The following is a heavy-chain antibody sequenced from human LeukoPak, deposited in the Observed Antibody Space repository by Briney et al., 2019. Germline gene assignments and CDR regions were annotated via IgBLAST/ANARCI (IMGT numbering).Heavy chain of an antibody. CDR1: GFTFSRYA. Sequence: GGSLRLSCAASGFTFSRYAMSWVRQAPGKGLEWVANIKQDGSEKYYVDSVKGRFTISRDNGKNSLYLQMNSLRAEDTAVYYCAREMRSDIVVVVAATYYYYYGMDVWGQGTTVTVSS. V-gene: IGHV3-7*01. J-gene: IGHJ6*02. D-gene: IGHD2-15*01. CDR3: AREMRSDIVVVVAATYYYYYGMDV. CDR2: IKQDGSEK.